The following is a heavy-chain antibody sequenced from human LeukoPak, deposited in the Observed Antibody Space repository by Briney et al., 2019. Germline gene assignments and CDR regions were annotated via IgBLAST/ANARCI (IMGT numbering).Heavy chain of an antibody. CDR2: INTNTGNP. J-gene: IGHJ4*02. CDR1: GYTFTSYA. V-gene: IGHV7-4-1*02. Sequence: ASVKVSCKASGYTFTSYAMNWVRQAPGQGLEWMGWINTNTGNPTYAQGFTGRFVFSLDTSVSTAYLQISSLKAEGTAVYYCASSGYDSEYYFDYWGQGTLVTVSS. CDR3: ASSGYDSEYYFDY. D-gene: IGHD5-12*01.